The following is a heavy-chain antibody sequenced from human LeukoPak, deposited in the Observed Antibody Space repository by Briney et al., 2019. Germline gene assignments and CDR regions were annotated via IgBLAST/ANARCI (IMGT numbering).Heavy chain of an antibody. J-gene: IGHJ1*01. Sequence: GGTLGLSCAASGFTFSSYAMSWVRQAPGKGLEWVSLISTSSRTHYADSMKGRFTISRDNSRNTLYLQINSLRAEDTAVYYCAKDLDSTGSWPPEYFQHWGQGSLVTVSS. D-gene: IGHD3-22*01. CDR2: ISTSSRT. CDR1: GFTFSSYA. CDR3: AKDLDSTGSWPPEYFQH. V-gene: IGHV3-23*01.